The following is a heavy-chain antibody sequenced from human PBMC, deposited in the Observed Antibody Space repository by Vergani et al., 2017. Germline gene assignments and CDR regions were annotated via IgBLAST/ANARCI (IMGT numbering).Heavy chain of an antibody. J-gene: IGHJ5*02. CDR1: GGSISSSSYY. D-gene: IGHD3-10*01. Sequence: QLQLQESGPGLVKPSETLSLTCTVSGGSISSSSYYWGWLRPPPGKGLEWIGSIYYSGSTYYNPSLKSRVTISVDTSKNQFSLKLSSVTAADTAVYYCARPRAGYGEWFDPWGQGTLVTVSS. CDR3: ARPRAGYGEWFDP. CDR2: IYYSGST. V-gene: IGHV4-39*01.